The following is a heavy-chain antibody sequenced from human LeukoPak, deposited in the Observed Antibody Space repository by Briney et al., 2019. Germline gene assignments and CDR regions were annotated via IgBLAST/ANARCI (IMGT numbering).Heavy chain of an antibody. D-gene: IGHD6-13*01. CDR3: ARELIAAAGTHYYGMDV. CDR2: ISPNSGGT. V-gene: IGHV1-2*02. CDR1: GYTFTGYY. Sequence: ASVKVSCKASGYTFTGYYMHWVRQAPGQGLEWMGWISPNSGGTNYAQKFQGRVTMTRDTSISTAYMELSRLRSDDTAVYYCARELIAAAGTHYYGMDVWGQGTTVTVSS. J-gene: IGHJ6*02.